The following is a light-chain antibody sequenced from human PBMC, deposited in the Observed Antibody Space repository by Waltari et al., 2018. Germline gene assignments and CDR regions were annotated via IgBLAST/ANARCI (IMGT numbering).Light chain of an antibody. V-gene: IGLV6-57*01. CDR2: EDN. CDR1: SGSIASNY. CDR3: QSYDSSLRV. Sequence: NFMLTQPHSVSESPGKTVTISCTRSSGSIASNYVQWYQQGPGSSPTTVIYEDNQRPLGVPYRFSCSTDSSSNSASLTIAGLKTEDEADYYCQSYDSSLRVFGGGTKLTVL. J-gene: IGLJ3*02.